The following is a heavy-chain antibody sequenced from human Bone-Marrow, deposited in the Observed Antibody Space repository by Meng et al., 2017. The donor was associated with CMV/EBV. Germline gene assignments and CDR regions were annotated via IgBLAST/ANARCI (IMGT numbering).Heavy chain of an antibody. CDR3: ARDGMRGSLHRAFDI. V-gene: IGHV4-34*01. J-gene: IGHJ3*02. CDR2: INHSGST. Sequence: SETLSLTCAVYGGSFSGYYWSWIRQPPGKGLEWIGEINHSGSTNYNPSLKSRVTISVDTSKNQFSLKLSSVTAADTAVYYCARDGMRGSLHRAFDIWGQGTMVTVSS. D-gene: IGHD1-1*01. CDR1: GGSFSGYY.